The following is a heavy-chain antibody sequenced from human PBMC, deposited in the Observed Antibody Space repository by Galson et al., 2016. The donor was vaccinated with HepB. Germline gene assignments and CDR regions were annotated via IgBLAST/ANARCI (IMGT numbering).Heavy chain of an antibody. V-gene: IGHV4-34*12. D-gene: IGHD2-2*01. CDR1: GGTFSGYF. J-gene: IGHJ6*02. CDR2: IIHSGTT. Sequence: SETLSLTCAVYGGTFSGYFWSWVRRPPGKGLEWIGEIIHSGTTNYNPSLKSRVTISVDTSKNQFSLRLSSVTAADTAVYYCARARYQLLDDRQSHYYYGMDVWGQGTRVTV. CDR3: ARARYQLLDDRQSHYYYGMDV.